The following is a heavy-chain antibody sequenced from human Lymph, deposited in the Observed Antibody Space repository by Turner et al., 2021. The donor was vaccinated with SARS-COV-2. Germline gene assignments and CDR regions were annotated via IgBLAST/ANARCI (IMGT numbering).Heavy chain of an antibody. D-gene: IGHD6-19*01. CDR1: GGTISSSSYY. J-gene: IGHJ2*01. V-gene: IGHV4-39*01. CDR3: ERRRKGLVHWYFDL. CDR2: LDYSEST. Sequence: QLQLQESGPGLVKPSETLSLTCTVSGGTISSSSYYWGWCRQPPGKGREWIGSLDYSESTDYNTSLKSRITIAIDTSKNQISLKLSKVTAADTAVYYGERRRKGLVHWYFDLWGRGTLVTVSS.